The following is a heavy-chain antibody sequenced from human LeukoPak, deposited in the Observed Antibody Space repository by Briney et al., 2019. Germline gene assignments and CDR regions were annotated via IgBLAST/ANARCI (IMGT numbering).Heavy chain of an antibody. CDR1: GFTFSNHI. J-gene: IGHJ4*02. D-gene: IGHD3/OR15-3a*01. CDR2: IRFDGTNR. V-gene: IGHV3-30*02. CDR3: ARDAYHSGDLDQ. Sequence: GGPLRLSCAASGFTFSNHIMHWVREAPGKGLEGVSFIRFDGTNRHYVDSVKGRFTISRDNPNNMLYLQMNSLKFDDTAVYYCARDAYHSGDLDQWGEGTLVIVSS.